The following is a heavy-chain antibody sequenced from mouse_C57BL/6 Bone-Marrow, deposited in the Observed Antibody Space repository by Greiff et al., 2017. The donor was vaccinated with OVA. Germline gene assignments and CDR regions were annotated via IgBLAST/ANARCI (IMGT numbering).Heavy chain of an antibody. Sequence: QVHVKQSGAELARPGASVKLSCKASGYTFTSYGISWVKQRTGQGLEWIGEIYPRSGNTYYNEKFKGKATLTADKSSSTAYMELRSLTSEDSAVYFCARRGYGSSYDFDYWGQGTTLTVSS. CDR1: GYTFTSYG. CDR2: IYPRSGNT. D-gene: IGHD1-1*01. CDR3: ARRGYGSSYDFDY. J-gene: IGHJ2*01. V-gene: IGHV1-81*01.